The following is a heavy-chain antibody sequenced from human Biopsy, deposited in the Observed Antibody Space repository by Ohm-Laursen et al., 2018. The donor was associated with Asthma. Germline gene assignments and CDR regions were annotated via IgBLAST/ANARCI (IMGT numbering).Heavy chain of an antibody. D-gene: IGHD6-13*01. Sequence: SETPSLTCAVYGGSFSGYYWSWIRQPPGKGLEWIGEINHSGSTNYNPSLKSRVTISVDTSKNQFSLKLSSVTAADTAVYYCARITNDRIAAAGRYYYYGMDVWGQGTTVTVSS. V-gene: IGHV4-34*01. CDR2: INHSGST. CDR3: ARITNDRIAAAGRYYYYGMDV. CDR1: GGSFSGYY. J-gene: IGHJ6*02.